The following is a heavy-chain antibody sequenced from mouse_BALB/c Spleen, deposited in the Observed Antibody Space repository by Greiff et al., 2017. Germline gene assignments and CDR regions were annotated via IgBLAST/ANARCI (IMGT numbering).Heavy chain of an antibody. V-gene: IGHV1-7*01. CDR1: GYTFTSYW. CDR3: ARCDDGYYEDY. D-gene: IGHD2-3*01. J-gene: IGHJ2*01. Sequence: VQVVESGAELAKPGASVKMSCKASGYTFTSYWMHWVKQRPGQGLEWIGYINPSTGYTEYNQKFKDKATLTADKSSSTAYMQLSSLTSEDSAVYYCARCDDGYYEDYWGQGTTLTVSS. CDR2: INPSTGYT.